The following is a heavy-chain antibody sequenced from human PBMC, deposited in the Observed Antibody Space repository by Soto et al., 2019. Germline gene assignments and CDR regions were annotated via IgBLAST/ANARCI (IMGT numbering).Heavy chain of an antibody. J-gene: IGHJ4*02. Sequence: QVQLVQSGAEVKKPGASVKVSCKASGYTFTSYGISWVRQAPGQALAWMGWISAYNGNTKYAQKLQGRVTMTTDTATSTAYMELRSLRSDDTAVYYCARDQGYCRGGSCYLEDYFDYWGQGTLVTVSS. D-gene: IGHD2-15*01. CDR2: ISAYNGNT. CDR3: ARDQGYCRGGSCYLEDYFDY. V-gene: IGHV1-18*01. CDR1: GYTFTSYG.